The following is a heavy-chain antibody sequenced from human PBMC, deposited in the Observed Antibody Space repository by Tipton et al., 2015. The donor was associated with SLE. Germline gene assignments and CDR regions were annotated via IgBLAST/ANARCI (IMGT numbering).Heavy chain of an antibody. Sequence: SLRLSCAASGFTFSSYSMNWVRQAPGRELEWVSSISSSGTFIYYADSVKGRFTISRDNTKNSLYLRMNSLRAEDTAVYYCARAMDYRLPNYPEDAFDNRGQGTMVTVSS. V-gene: IGHV3-21*01. D-gene: IGHD2-2*01. CDR1: GFTFSSYS. J-gene: IGHJ3*02. CDR3: ARAMDYRLPNYPEDAFDN. CDR2: ISSSGTFI.